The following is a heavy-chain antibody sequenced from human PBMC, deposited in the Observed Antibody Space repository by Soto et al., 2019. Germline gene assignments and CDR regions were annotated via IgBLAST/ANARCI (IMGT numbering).Heavy chain of an antibody. Sequence: QGQLVQSAPEVRKPGASVKAPCRAPGYPFPTFGFGWRRQAHGQAFECLGWISGYNGQTNYDKKFRGRVTSPTDTSANTADMELRSLRSDDTATYFCARDGRKELWVEEINAVDVWGQGTTVTVSS. D-gene: IGHD1-26*01. CDR2: ISGYNGQT. CDR3: ARDGRKELWVEEINAVDV. J-gene: IGHJ6*02. V-gene: IGHV1-18*01. CDR1: GYPFPTFG.